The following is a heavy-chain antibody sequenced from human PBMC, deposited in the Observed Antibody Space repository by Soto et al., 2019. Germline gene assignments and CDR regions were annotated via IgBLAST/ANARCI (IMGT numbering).Heavy chain of an antibody. Sequence: SETLSLTCSVSGVSITSYYWSWIRQSAGGGLEWMGRINTDGLSTYSPSFKSRLTMSLDTSKHQVSLRLISVTAADTAVYFCARVPVAVAATEDYYGLDVWGQGTTVTVSS. V-gene: IGHV4-4*07. CDR1: GVSITSYY. CDR3: ARVPVAVAATEDYYGLDV. CDR2: INTDGLS. D-gene: IGHD2-15*01. J-gene: IGHJ6*02.